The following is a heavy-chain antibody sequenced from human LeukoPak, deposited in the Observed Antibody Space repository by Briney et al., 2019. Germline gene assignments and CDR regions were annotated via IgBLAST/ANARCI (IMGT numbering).Heavy chain of an antibody. Sequence: PSETLSLTCTVSGGSISSSSYYWGWIRQPPGKGLEWIGSIYYSGSTYYNPSLKSRVTISVDTSKNQFSLKLSSVTAADTAVYYFARGSNILTGYYNGPPGDAFDIWGQGTMVTVSS. CDR3: ARGSNILTGYYNGPPGDAFDI. J-gene: IGHJ3*02. CDR1: GGSISSSSYY. D-gene: IGHD3-9*01. V-gene: IGHV4-39*07. CDR2: IYYSGST.